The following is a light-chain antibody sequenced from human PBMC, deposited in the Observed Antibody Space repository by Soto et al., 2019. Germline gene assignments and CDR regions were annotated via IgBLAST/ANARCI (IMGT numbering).Light chain of an antibody. J-gene: IGKJ5*01. CDR2: EVS. V-gene: IGKV2D-29*02. Sequence: DVVMTQTPLSLSGAPGQAASISCKSSQSLRHITGETFLFWYLQKPGQSPQLLIYEVSTRVSGVPDRFSGSGSGTDFTLEISRLETDDVAIYYCMQSTQLPPTFGQGTRLEIK. CDR3: MQSTQLPPT. CDR1: QSLRHITGETF.